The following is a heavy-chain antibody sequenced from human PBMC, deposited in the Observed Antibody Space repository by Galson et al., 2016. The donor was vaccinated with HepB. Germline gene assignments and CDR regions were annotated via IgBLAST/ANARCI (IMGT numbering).Heavy chain of an antibody. V-gene: IGHV1-2*02. CDR3: AGGVDTFSWYTTRFEY. J-gene: IGHJ4*02. D-gene: IGHD5-18*01. CDR2: IHPDRRGT. CDR1: GYTFTGYY. Sequence: SVKLSCKASGYTFTGYYIYWVRQAPGQGLEWMAYIHPDRRGTHYAQKFQVRVTMTSDTSISTHYMELSGLRSDDTAVFYCAGGVDTFSWYTTRFEYWGQGTLVTGSS.